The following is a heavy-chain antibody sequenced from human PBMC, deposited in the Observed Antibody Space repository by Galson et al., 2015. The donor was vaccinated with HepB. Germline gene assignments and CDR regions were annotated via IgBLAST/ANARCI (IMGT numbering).Heavy chain of an antibody. CDR1: GFAFDTHA. J-gene: IGHJ6*02. D-gene: IGHD3-3*01. Sequence: SLRLSCAASGFAFDTHAMSWVRQAPGKGLEWVSVISGSGGSTNYADSVKGRFTISRDNSKNKLYLEMNSLRAEDTAVYYCAKGFMGRFLEWLSNYYYYYGMDVWGQGTTVIVSS. V-gene: IGHV3-23*01. CDR2: ISGSGGST. CDR3: AKGFMGRFLEWLSNYYYYYGMDV.